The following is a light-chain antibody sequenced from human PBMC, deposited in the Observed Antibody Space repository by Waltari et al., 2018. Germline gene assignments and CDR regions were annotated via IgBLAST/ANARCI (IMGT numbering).Light chain of an antibody. CDR2: EVN. CDR3: ASYAGGDTPYV. V-gene: IGLV2-8*01. Sequence: QSALTQPPSASGSPGQSVTISCTGARSDVGGYPYVSWYQQHPGKAPKVIIYEVNKRPSGVPVRFFGSKSGSTASLTVSGLQAEDEANYYCASYAGGDTPYVFGTGTKVTVL. CDR1: RSDVGGYPY. J-gene: IGLJ1*01.